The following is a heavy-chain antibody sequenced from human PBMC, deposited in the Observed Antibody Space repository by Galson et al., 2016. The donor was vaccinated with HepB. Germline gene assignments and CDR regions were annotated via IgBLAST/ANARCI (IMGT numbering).Heavy chain of an antibody. CDR1: GFTFKTYG. CDR3: LKDPSQWDDGTYAN. CDR2: ISARSENT. J-gene: IGHJ4*02. V-gene: IGHV3-23*01. D-gene: IGHD3-16*01. Sequence: SLRLSCAASGFTFKTYGMAWFRQAPGKGLDWVSTISARSENTHYADSVKGRFTISRDDSKDTLYLQMNTLRGDDTALYFCLKDPSQWDDGTYANWGLGTPVTVSS.